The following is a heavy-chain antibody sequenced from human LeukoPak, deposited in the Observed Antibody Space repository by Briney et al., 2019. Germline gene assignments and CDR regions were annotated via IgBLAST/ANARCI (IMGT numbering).Heavy chain of an antibody. Sequence: SGGSLRLSCAASGFTFSSYWMSWVRQAPGKGLEWVANIKQDGSEKYYVDSVKGRFTISRDNAKNSLYLQMNSLRAEATAVYYCAREDYYYYYYMDVWGKGTTVTVSS. J-gene: IGHJ6*03. CDR3: AREDYYYYYYMDV. CDR1: GFTFSSYW. CDR2: IKQDGSEK. V-gene: IGHV3-7*01.